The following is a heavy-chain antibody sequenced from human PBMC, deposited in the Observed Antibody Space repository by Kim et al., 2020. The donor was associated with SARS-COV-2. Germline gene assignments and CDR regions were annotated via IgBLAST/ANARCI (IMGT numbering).Heavy chain of an antibody. J-gene: IGHJ5*02. Sequence: YAVSVKSRITINPDTSKNQFSLQLNSVTPEDTAVYYCARGVGWFHDWFDPWGQGTLVTVSS. CDR3: ARGVGWFHDWFDP. V-gene: IGHV6-1*01. D-gene: IGHD6-19*01.